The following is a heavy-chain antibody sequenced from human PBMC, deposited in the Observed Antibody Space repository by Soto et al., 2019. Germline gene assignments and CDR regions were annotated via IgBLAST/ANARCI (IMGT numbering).Heavy chain of an antibody. Sequence: ASVKVSCKASGYTFTSYGISWVRQAPGQGLERMGWISAYNGNTNYAQKLQGRVTITADKSTSTAYMELSSLRSEDTAVYYCARDCSSTSCYYYYYMDVWGKGTTVTVSS. CDR1: GYTFTSYG. D-gene: IGHD2-2*01. CDR2: ISAYNGNT. J-gene: IGHJ6*03. V-gene: IGHV1-18*01. CDR3: ARDCSSTSCYYYYYMDV.